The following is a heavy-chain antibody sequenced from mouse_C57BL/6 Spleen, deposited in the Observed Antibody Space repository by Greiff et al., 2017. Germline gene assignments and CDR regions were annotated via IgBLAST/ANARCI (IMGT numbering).Heavy chain of an antibody. CDR3: ARSSNYVYAMDY. V-gene: IGHV1-69*01. CDR2: IDPSDSYT. J-gene: IGHJ4*01. CDR1: GYTFTSYW. Sequence: VQLQQPGAELVMPGASVKLSCKASGYTFTSYWMHWVKQRPGQGLEWIGEIDPSDSYTNYNQKFKGKSTLTVAKSSSTAYMQLSSLTSEDSAVYYCARSSNYVYAMDYWGQGTSVTVSS. D-gene: IGHD2-5*01.